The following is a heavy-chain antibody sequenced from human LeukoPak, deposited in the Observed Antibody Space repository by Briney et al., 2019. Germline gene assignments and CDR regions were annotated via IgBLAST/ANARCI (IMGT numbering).Heavy chain of an antibody. CDR3: TKEDYGNYVSPH. V-gene: IGHV3-15*01. D-gene: IGHD4-11*01. J-gene: IGHJ4*02. CDR2: IKRKSDGGAT. CDR1: GFPFSSYW. Sequence: GGSLRLSCVASGFPFSSYWMTWVRQAPGKGLEWVGRIKRKSDGGATDYAAPVKGRFTISRDDSKNTLYLQMNSLKTEDTALYYCTKEDYGNYVSPHWGQGTLVTVSS.